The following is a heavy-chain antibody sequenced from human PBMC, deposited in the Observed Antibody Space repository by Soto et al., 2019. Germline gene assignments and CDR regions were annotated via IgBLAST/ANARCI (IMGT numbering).Heavy chain of an antibody. CDR1: GGSISSYY. CDR2: IYYSGST. D-gene: IGHD1-1*01. Sequence: PSETLSLTCTVSGGSISSYYWSWIRQPPGKGLEWIGYIYYSGSTNYNPSLKSRVTISVDTSKNQFSLKLSSVTAADTAVYYCARMTHTNYYMDVWGKGTTVTGSS. V-gene: IGHV4-59*01. CDR3: ARMTHTNYYMDV. J-gene: IGHJ6*03.